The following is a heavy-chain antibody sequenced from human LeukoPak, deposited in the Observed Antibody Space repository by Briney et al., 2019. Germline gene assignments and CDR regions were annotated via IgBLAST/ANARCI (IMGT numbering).Heavy chain of an antibody. CDR1: GFTLSSDA. Sequence: GGSLRLSCAASGFTLSSDAMSWVRQAPGKGLEWVPAISGSGGSTYYADSVKGRFTISRDNSKNTLYLQMNSLRAEDTAVYYCAKTGAGYYYMDVWGKGTTVTVSS. D-gene: IGHD7-27*01. J-gene: IGHJ6*03. CDR3: AKTGAGYYYMDV. V-gene: IGHV3-23*01. CDR2: ISGSGGST.